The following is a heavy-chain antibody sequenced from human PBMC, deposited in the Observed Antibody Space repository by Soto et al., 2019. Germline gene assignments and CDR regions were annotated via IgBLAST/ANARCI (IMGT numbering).Heavy chain of an antibody. D-gene: IGHD2-8*01. J-gene: IGHJ4*02. V-gene: IGHV4-59*08. CDR1: GGSISSYY. Sequence: QVQLQESGPGLVKPSETLSLTCTVSGGSISSYYWSWIRQPPGKGLEWIGYIYYSGSTNYNPSLKRRVTISVDTSKNQSSLKLSSVTAADTAVYYCARRWGYAIDYWGQGTLVTVSS. CDR2: IYYSGST. CDR3: ARRWGYAIDY.